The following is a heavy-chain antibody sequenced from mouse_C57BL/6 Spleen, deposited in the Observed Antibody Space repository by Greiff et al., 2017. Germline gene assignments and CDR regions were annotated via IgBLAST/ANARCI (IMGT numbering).Heavy chain of an antibody. J-gene: IGHJ2*01. V-gene: IGHV1-81*01. D-gene: IGHD1-1*01. CDR1: GYTFTSYG. CDR2: IYPRSGNT. Sequence: QVQLKESGAELARPGASVKLSCKASGYTFTSYGISWVKQRTGQGLEWIGEIYPRSGNTYYNEKFKGKATLTADKSSSTAYMELRSLTSEDSAVYFCARSITTVVANFDYWGQGTTLTVSS. CDR3: ARSITTVVANFDY.